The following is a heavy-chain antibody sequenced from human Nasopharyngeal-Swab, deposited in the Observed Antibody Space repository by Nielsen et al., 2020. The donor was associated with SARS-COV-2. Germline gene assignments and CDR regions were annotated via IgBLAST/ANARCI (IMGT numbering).Heavy chain of an antibody. D-gene: IGHD3-9*01. J-gene: IGHJ5*02. CDR3: ARGGPLLRYFPRNWFDP. V-gene: IGHV4-34*01. Sequence: PGKGLEWIGEINHSGSTNYNPSLKSRVTISVDTSKNQFSLKLSFETAADTAVYYCARGGPLLRYFPRNWFDPWGQGTLVTVSS. CDR2: INHSGST.